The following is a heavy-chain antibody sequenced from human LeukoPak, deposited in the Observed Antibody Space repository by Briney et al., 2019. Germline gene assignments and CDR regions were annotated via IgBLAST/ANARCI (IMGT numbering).Heavy chain of an antibody. Sequence: GGSLRLSCAASGFTFSSYAMSWVRQAPGKGLEWVSAISGSGGSTYYADSVKGRFTISRDNSKNTLYLQMNSLRAEDTAVYYCAKVLSFGDDYGDSRGYWGQGTLVTVSS. V-gene: IGHV3-23*01. J-gene: IGHJ4*02. D-gene: IGHD4-17*01. CDR2: ISGSGGST. CDR1: GFTFSSYA. CDR3: AKVLSFGDDYGDSRGY.